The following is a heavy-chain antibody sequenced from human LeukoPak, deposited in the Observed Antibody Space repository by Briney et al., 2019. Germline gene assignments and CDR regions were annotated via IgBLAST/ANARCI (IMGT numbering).Heavy chain of an antibody. CDR2: ISSSGSTI. V-gene: IGHV3-48*03. Sequence: QPGGSLRLSCAASGFTFSSYEMNWVRQAPGKGLEWVSYISSSGSTIYYANSVKGRFTISRDNAKNSLYLQMNSLRAEDTAVYYCARGGYCSGGSCSLDAFDIWGRGTMVTVSS. CDR1: GFTFSSYE. J-gene: IGHJ3*02. D-gene: IGHD2-15*01. CDR3: ARGGYCSGGSCSLDAFDI.